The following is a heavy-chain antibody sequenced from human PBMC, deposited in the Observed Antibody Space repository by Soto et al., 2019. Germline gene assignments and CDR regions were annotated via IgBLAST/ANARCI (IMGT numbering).Heavy chain of an antibody. CDR1: GSSVSGGIYY. J-gene: IGHJ4*02. V-gene: IGHV4-61*01. CDR3: ARYCNYGDYGYFDS. Sequence: QVQLQESGPGLVKPSETLSLTCTVSGSSVSGGIYYWTWIRQPPGKGLEWIGYIYHSETTNYNASLRSRVTISVDTSKNQFSLRLTSVTAADTAVYYCARYCNYGDYGYFDSWGQGTLVTVSS. D-gene: IGHD4-17*01. CDR2: IYHSETT.